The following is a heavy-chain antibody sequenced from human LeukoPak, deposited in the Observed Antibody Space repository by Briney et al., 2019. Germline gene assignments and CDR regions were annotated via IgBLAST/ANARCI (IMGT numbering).Heavy chain of an antibody. Sequence: GGSLRLSCTASGFTVSTNYVSWVRQAPGKGLEWVSTIYRGGSTYYADSVKGRFTISRDNSKNTVYLQINALRVEDTAVYYCARGGLETAVKYFFDYWGQGTLITVSS. CDR1: GFTVSTNY. CDR2: IYRGGST. J-gene: IGHJ4*02. D-gene: IGHD1-1*01. V-gene: IGHV3-66*01. CDR3: ARGGLETAVKYFFDY.